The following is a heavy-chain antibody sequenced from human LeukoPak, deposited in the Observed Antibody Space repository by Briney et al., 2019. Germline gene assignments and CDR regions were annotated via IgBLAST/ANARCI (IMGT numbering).Heavy chain of an antibody. CDR3: ARELTTQTKASCSGGNCLGYFDY. CDR1: GFTFNTYW. J-gene: IGHJ4*02. Sequence: GESLRLSCAASGFTFNTYWMTWVRQAPGKGLEWVANIKQDGSEKYYVDSVKGRFTISRDNAKNSLYLQMDSLRAEDTAVYYCARELTTQTKASCSGGNCLGYFDYRGQGTLVTVSS. CDR2: IKQDGSEK. D-gene: IGHD2-15*01. V-gene: IGHV3-7*01.